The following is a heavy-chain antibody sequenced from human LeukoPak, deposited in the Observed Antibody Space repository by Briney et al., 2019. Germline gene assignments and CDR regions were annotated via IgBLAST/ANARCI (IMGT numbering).Heavy chain of an antibody. J-gene: IGHJ4*02. Sequence: QPGGSLRLSCAASGFTFSSYGMHWVRQAPGKGLEWVAVIWYDGSNKYYADSVKGRFTISRDNSKNTLYLQMNSLRAEDTAVYYCAKPRGQGELLGFDSWGQGTLVTVSS. CDR1: GFTFSSYG. V-gene: IGHV3-33*06. CDR3: AKPRGQGELLGFDS. CDR2: IWYDGSNK. D-gene: IGHD1-26*01.